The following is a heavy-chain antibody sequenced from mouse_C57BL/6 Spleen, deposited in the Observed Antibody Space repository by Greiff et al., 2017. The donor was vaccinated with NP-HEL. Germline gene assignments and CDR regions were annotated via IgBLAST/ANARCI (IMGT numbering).Heavy chain of an antibody. Sequence: QVQLQQSGAELVKPGASVKLSCKASGYTFTSYWMQWVKQRPGQGLEWIGEIDPSDSYTNYNQKFKGKATLTVDTSSSTAYMQLSSLTSEDSAVYYCARRGITTVKALDYWGQGTTLTVSS. CDR2: IDPSDSYT. V-gene: IGHV1-50*01. CDR1: GYTFTSYW. D-gene: IGHD1-1*01. CDR3: ARRGITTVKALDY. J-gene: IGHJ2*01.